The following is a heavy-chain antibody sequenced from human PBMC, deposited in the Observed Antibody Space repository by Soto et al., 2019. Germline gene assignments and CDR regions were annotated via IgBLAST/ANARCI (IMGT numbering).Heavy chain of an antibody. J-gene: IGHJ5*02. CDR2: IYHTGDT. Sequence: QVQLQESGPGLVKPSETLSLTCAVTGYSINSGLYWGWIRQPPGKGLEWVATIYHTGDTYYNPSLKSRHTISVDTSKNQISLKLTSVTAADTAVYYCARGRSSGYAWFDPWGQGTLVTVSS. V-gene: IGHV4-38-2*01. CDR1: GYSINSGLY. D-gene: IGHD3-22*01. CDR3: ARGRSSGYAWFDP.